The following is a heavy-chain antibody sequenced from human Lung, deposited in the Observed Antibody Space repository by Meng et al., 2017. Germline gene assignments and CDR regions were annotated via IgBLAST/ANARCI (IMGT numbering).Heavy chain of an antibody. CDR1: GFNFSNAW. Sequence: EVEVVGAGGWLVKPGSAFRLYCGGNGFNFSNAWMNWVRQVPGKRREWVGRIKSKPDGETIDYAAPVKGRFTISRDDSKNSVYLQMNSLKTEDTALYYCTGHIDYWGQGTLVTVSS. J-gene: IGHJ4*02. CDR3: TGHIDY. CDR2: IKSKPDGETI. V-gene: IGHV3-15*07.